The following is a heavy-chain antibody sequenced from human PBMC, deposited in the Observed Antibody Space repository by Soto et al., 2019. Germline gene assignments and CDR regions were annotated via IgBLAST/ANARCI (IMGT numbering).Heavy chain of an antibody. CDR2: IYLGGSI. CDR3: AVVELRFLEWLSRDAFDI. V-gene: IGHV4-59*01. J-gene: IGHJ3*02. Sequence: SETLSLTCSVSGASISSYYYTWIRQTPGKGLEWIGYIYLGGSINYNPSFKSRVIISVDTSKNQFSVKLSSVTAADTAVYYCAVVELRFLEWLSRDAFDIWGQGTMVTVSS. D-gene: IGHD3-3*01. CDR1: GASISSYY.